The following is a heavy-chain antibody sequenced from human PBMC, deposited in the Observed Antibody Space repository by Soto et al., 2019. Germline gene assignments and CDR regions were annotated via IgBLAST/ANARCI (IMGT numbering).Heavy chain of an antibody. Sequence: SETLSLTCAVSVGSISISNWWSWFRQPPGKGLGWIGEIYHSGSTNYNPSLNSRVTISVDKSKNQFSLKLSSVTAADTAVYYCARSLIAAAGRFYYYYYGMDVWGQGTPVTVSS. J-gene: IGHJ6*01. CDR3: ARSLIAAAGRFYYYYYGMDV. CDR2: IYHSGST. CDR1: VGSISISNW. V-gene: IGHV4-4*02. D-gene: IGHD6-13*01.